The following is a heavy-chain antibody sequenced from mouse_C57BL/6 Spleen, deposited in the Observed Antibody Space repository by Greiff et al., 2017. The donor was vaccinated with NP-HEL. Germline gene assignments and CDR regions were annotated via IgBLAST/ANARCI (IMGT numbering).Heavy chain of an antibody. J-gene: IGHJ3*01. V-gene: IGHV1-15*01. CDR2: IDPETGGT. CDR1: GYTFTDYE. CDR3: TRTTGGTWFAY. D-gene: IGHD4-1*02. Sequence: QVQLQQSGAELVRPGASVTLSCKASGYTFTDYEMHWVKQTPVHGLEWIGAIDPETGGTAYNQKFKGKAILTADKSSSTAYMELRSLTSEDSAVYYCTRTTGGTWFAYWGQGTLVTVSA.